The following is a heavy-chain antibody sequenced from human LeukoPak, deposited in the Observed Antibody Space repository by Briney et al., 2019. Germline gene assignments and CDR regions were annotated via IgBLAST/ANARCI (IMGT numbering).Heavy chain of an antibody. CDR1: GFTFSSYA. CDR3: AKDSLYSGSPGGFDY. CDR2: ISGSGGST. Sequence: PGGSLRLSCAASGFTFSSYAMSWVRQAPGKGLEWVSAISGSGGSTYYADSVKGRFTISRDNSKNTLYLQMNSLRAKDTAVYYCAKDSLYSGSPGGFDYWGQGTLVTVSS. V-gene: IGHV3-23*01. D-gene: IGHD1-26*01. J-gene: IGHJ4*02.